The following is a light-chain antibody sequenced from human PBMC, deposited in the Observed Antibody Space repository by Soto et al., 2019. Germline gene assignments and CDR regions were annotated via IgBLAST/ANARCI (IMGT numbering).Light chain of an antibody. CDR3: QSYDSSLSGWV. Sequence: PSVSGAPGQRVTISCTGSSSNIGAGYDVHWYQQLPGTAPKLLIYGNSNRPSGVPDRFSGSKSGTSASLAITGLRAEDEADYYCQSYDSSLSGWVFGGGTQLTVL. J-gene: IGLJ3*02. V-gene: IGLV1-40*01. CDR2: GNS. CDR1: SSNIGAGYD.